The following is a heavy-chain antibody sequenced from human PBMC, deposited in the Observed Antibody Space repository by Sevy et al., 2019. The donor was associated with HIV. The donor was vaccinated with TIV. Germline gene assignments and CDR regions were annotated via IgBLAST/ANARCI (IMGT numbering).Heavy chain of an antibody. Sequence: GGSLRLSCAVSGFTLSNYWMSWVRQAPGKGLEWVDNIDQDGSDRYYVDSVKGRFTISRDNAKNSLYLQMNSLRAEDTAVYYCARDLFSGSYYENYWGQGTLVTVSS. CDR1: GFTLSNYW. D-gene: IGHD1-26*01. V-gene: IGHV3-7*01. CDR2: IDQDGSDR. J-gene: IGHJ4*02. CDR3: ARDLFSGSYYENY.